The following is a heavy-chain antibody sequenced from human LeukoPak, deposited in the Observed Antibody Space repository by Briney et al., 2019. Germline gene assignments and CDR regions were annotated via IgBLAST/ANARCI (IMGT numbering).Heavy chain of an antibody. CDR3: ARDRPEVVVAATSGDY. J-gene: IGHJ4*02. V-gene: IGHV1-18*01. D-gene: IGHD2-15*01. CDR1: GYSFTTYT. Sequence: ASVKVSCKTSGYSFTTYTINWVRQAPGQGLEWMGWISAYNGNTNYAQKLQGRVTMTTDTSTSTAYMELRSLRSDDTAVYYCARDRPEVVVAATSGDYWGQGTLVTVSS. CDR2: ISAYNGNT.